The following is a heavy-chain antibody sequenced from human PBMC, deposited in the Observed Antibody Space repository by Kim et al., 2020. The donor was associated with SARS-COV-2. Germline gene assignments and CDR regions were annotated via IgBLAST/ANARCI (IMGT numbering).Heavy chain of an antibody. CDR3: AREPDHACDKTASGFSHGLDV. Sequence: GGSLRLSCAASGFSVRGHDMSWVRRAPGKGLQWISLLLSGINTYGADNTYYAVSVKGRFTIFRDASTNTLYLQMNRLRADDTAVYYCAREPDHACDKTASGFSHGLDVWGQGTTVTVS. J-gene: IGHJ6*02. CDR2: LLSG. CDR1: GFSVRGHD. V-gene: IGHV3-23*01. D-gene: IGHD6-19*01.